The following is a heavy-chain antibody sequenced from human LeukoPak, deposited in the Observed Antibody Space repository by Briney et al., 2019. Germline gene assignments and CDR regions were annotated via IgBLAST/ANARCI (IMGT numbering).Heavy chain of an antibody. V-gene: IGHV3-33*01. CDR3: AREYCSSTSCYPWD. D-gene: IGHD2-2*01. Sequence: GRCLRLSCAASGFTFSSYGMHWVRQAPGKGLEWVAVIWYDGSNKYYADSVKGRFTISRDNSKKTLYLQMNSLRAEDTAVYYCAREYCSSTSCYPWDWGQGTLVTVSS. CDR2: IWYDGSNK. J-gene: IGHJ4*02. CDR1: GFTFSSYG.